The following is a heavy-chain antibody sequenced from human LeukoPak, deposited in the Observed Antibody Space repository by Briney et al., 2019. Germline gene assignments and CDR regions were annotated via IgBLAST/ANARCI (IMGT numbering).Heavy chain of an antibody. CDR1: SGSISSYY. V-gene: IGHV4-59*12. CDR3: AISIFGVVITPPSFDY. CDR2: ISYSGST. D-gene: IGHD3-3*01. Sequence: SETLSLTCTVSSGSISSYYWSWIRQPPGKGLEWVGYISYSGSTNYNPSLKSRVTISVDKSKNQFSLKLSSVTAADTAVYYCAISIFGVVITPPSFDYWGQGTLVTVSS. J-gene: IGHJ4*02.